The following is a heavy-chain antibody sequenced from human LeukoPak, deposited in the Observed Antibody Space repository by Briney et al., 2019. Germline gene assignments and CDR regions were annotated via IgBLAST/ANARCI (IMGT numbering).Heavy chain of an antibody. CDR3: ARGYDIDV. V-gene: IGHV4-59*01. CDR1: GGSISNFY. CDR2: ICYTGTT. Sequence: PSETLSLTCTVSGGSISNFYWSWIRQPPGKAPEWIGYICYTGTTKYNPSLKSRATISLDTSKNQFSLKLTSVTAADTALFFCARGYDIDVWGQGTTVTVSS. J-gene: IGHJ6*02.